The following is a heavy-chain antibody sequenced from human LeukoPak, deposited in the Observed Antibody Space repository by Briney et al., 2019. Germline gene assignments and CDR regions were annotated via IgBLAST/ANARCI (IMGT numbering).Heavy chain of an antibody. Sequence: GGSLRLSCAASGFTFSSYGMPWVRQAPGKGLEWVSYISSSGSTIYYADSVKGRFTISRDNAKNSLYLQMNSLRAEDTAVYYCARDTADIVVVPAPYYYYYYGMDVWGQGTTVTVSS. CDR1: GFTFSSYG. CDR3: ARDTADIVVVPAPYYYYYYGMDV. CDR2: ISSSGSTI. D-gene: IGHD2-2*01. J-gene: IGHJ6*02. V-gene: IGHV3-48*04.